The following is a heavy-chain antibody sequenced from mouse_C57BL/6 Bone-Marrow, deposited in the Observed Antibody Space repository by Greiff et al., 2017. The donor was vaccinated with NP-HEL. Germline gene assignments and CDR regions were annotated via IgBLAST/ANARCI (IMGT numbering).Heavy chain of an antibody. Sequence: EVKVVESGGGLVQPGGSLSLSCAASGFTFTDYYMSWVRQPPGKALEWLGFIRNKANGYTTEYSASVKGRFTISRDNSQSILYLQMNALRAEDSATYYCARSDYYGSSYWFAYWGQGTLVTVSA. CDR1: GFTFTDYY. J-gene: IGHJ3*01. V-gene: IGHV7-3*01. D-gene: IGHD1-1*01. CDR3: ARSDYYGSSYWFAY. CDR2: IRNKANGYTT.